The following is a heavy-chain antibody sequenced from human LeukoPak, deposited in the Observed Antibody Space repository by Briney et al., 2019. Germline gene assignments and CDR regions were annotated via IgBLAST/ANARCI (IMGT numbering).Heavy chain of an antibody. Sequence: GGCLRLSCAPSVFTLSSYAIRGVPPAPRRGGEGVSAISGSGGSTYYADSVTGRFTISRDKSKNTLYLQMNSLRAEDTAAYYCAKGIKWVFIGYYFDYWGQGTLVTVSS. CDR1: VFTLSSYA. CDR3: AKGIKWVFIGYYFDY. D-gene: IGHD3-22*01. CDR2: ISGSGGST. J-gene: IGHJ4*02. V-gene: IGHV3-23*01.